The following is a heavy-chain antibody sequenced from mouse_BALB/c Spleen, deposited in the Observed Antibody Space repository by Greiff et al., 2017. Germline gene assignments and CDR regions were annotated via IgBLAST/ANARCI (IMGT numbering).Heavy chain of an antibody. V-gene: IGHV2-9-2*01. J-gene: IGHJ4*01. CDR2: IWTGGGT. CDR1: GFSLTSYD. CDR3: VRSTMITFYAMDY. D-gene: IGHD2-4*01. Sequence: QVQLKESGPGLVAPSQSLSITCTVSGFSLTSYDISWIRQPPGKGLEWLGVIWTGGGTNYNSAFMSRLSISKDNSKSQVFLKMNSLQTDDTAIYYCVRSTMITFYAMDYWGQGTSVTVSS.